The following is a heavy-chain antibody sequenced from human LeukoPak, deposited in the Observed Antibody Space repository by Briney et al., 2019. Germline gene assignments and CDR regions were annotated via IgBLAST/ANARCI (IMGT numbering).Heavy chain of an antibody. D-gene: IGHD3-22*01. J-gene: IGHJ4*02. CDR3: AKNNYDRSGYYYFDF. Sequence: GESLKISCKGSGYSFTSYWIGWVRQMPGKGLEWMGIIYPGDSDTRYSPSFQGQVTISADKSISTAYLQWSSLKASDTAMYYCAKNNYDRSGYYYFDFLGQGTLVNVSS. CDR2: IYPGDSDT. CDR1: GYSFTSYW. V-gene: IGHV5-51*01.